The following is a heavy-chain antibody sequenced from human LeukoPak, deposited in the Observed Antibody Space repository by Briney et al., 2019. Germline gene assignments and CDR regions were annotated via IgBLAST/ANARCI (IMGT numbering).Heavy chain of an antibody. J-gene: IGHJ4*02. Sequence: GGSLRLSCAAPGFTFSDSAINWVRQASGKGPEWVGRTKNKANNYATTYGASVKGRFVISRDDSKNTAYLQMNSLKTEDTAVYYCTTWVADDFWGQGTLVTVSS. CDR3: TTWVADDF. CDR1: GFTFSDSA. D-gene: IGHD2-15*01. CDR2: TKNKANNYAT. V-gene: IGHV3-73*01.